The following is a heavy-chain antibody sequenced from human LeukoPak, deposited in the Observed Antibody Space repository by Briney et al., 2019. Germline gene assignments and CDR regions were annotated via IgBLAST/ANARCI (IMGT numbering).Heavy chain of an antibody. CDR3: AKTGASGGSSWYPY. D-gene: IGHD2-15*01. CDR2: ISGSGGST. V-gene: IGHV3-23*01. J-gene: IGHJ4*02. Sequence: GGSLRLSCAASGFTFSSYAMSWVRQAPGKGLEWVSAISGSGGSTYYADSVRGRFTISRDNSKNTLYLQMNSLRAEDTAVYYCAKTGASGGSSWYPYWGQGTLVTVPS. CDR1: GFTFSSYA.